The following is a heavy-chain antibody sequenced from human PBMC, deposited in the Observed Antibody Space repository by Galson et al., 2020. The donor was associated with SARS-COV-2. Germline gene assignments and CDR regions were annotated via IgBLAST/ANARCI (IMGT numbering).Heavy chain of an antibody. CDR1: GFSLTTSRVG. CDR2: IYRHDDK. Sequence: KMSGPTLVKPTQTLTLTCTLPGFSLTTSRVGVGWIRQPQRTALEWLAHIYRHDDKRYSTSLKSRLTIPKDTPKNQVVLTMTNMDPVDTATYYCAHTGLSCDCSCGGCSPPVDYWGQGSLVTVSS. D-gene: IGHD2-15*01. CDR3: AHTGLSCDCSCGGCSPPVDY. J-gene: IGHJ4*02. V-gene: IGHV2-5*01.